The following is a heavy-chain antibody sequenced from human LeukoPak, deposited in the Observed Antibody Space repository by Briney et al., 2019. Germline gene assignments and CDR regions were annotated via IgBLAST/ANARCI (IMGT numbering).Heavy chain of an antibody. CDR2: INASGGST. CDR1: GYTFTSYY. Sequence: GASVKVSCKASGYTFTSYYMHWVRQPPGQGLEWMGIINASGGSTSYAQKFQGRVTMTRDKSTSTVYMELNSLRAEDTAVYYCARDPHRSSWYDLWGQGTLVTVSS. D-gene: IGHD6-13*01. V-gene: IGHV1-46*01. J-gene: IGHJ5*01. CDR3: ARDPHRSSWYDL.